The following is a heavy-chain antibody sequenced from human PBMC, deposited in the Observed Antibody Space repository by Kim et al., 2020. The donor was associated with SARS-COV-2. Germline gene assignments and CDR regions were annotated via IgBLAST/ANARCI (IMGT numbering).Heavy chain of an antibody. CDR3: ARVKTSSPNRKTLLLQY. Sequence: YQGRVTMTRDTSTSTVYMEMSSLRSEDTAVYYCARVKTSSPNRKTLLLQYWGQGTLVTVSS. J-gene: IGHJ4*02. V-gene: IGHV1-46*01. D-gene: IGHD3-10*01.